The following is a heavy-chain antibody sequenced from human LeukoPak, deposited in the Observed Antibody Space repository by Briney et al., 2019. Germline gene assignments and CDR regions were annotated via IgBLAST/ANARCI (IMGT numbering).Heavy chain of an antibody. J-gene: IGHJ4*02. D-gene: IGHD3-3*01. CDR1: GFTFSRYW. CDR2: ISGDGTQT. V-gene: IGHV3-74*01. Sequence: PGGSLRLSCAASGFTFSRYWMHWVRRAPGKGLVWVSRISGDGTQTNYADSVKGRFAISRDNAKNTLHLQMNSLRADDTAVYYCVSPYDFNRNFDFWGQGTLVSVSS. CDR3: VSPYDFNRNFDF.